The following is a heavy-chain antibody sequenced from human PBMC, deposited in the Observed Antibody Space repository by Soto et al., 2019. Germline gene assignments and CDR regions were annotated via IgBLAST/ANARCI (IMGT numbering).Heavy chain of an antibody. D-gene: IGHD2-15*01. Sequence: SVKVSCKASGGNFFNYAITWVRQAPGQGLEWMGGIIPIPGTTNYAQKFQGRVTITADASTSTAYMELSSLRSEDTAVYYCAREIGGFDYWGQGTLVTVSS. CDR3: AREIGGFDY. CDR1: GGNFFNYA. CDR2: IIPIPGTT. J-gene: IGHJ4*02. V-gene: IGHV1-69*13.